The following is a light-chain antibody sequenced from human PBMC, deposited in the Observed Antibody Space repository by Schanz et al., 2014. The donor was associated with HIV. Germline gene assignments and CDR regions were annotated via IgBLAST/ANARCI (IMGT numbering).Light chain of an antibody. CDR1: HIISSY. J-gene: IGKJ2*01. V-gene: IGKV1-12*01. CDR2: AAS. Sequence: DIQMTQSPSSVSASVGDRVSITCRASHIISSYLAWYQQKPGKAPNLLIFAASTLKRGVPSRFSGTGSGTDFTLTISSLQPEDFATYYCQQSDTFPYTFGQGTKLDIQ. CDR3: QQSDTFPYT.